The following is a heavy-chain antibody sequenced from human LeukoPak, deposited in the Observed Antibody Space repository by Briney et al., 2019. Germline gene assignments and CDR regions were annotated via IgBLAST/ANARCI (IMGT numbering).Heavy chain of an antibody. CDR3: ARVSPGGGSHSSSWYNYYYGMDV. J-gene: IGHJ6*02. V-gene: IGHV4-59*01. Sequence: PSETLSLTCTVSGGSISSYYWSWIRQPPGKGLEWIGYIYYSGSTNCNPSLKSRVTISVDTSKNQFSLKLSSVTAADTAVYYCARVSPGGGSHSSSWYNYYYGMDVWGQGTPVTV. CDR1: GGSISSYY. CDR2: IYYSGST. D-gene: IGHD6-13*01.